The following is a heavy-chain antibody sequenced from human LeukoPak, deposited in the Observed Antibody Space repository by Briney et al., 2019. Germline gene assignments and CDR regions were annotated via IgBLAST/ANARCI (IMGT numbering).Heavy chain of an antibody. CDR3: ARDRKTVTLGGMDV. J-gene: IGHJ6*04. V-gene: IGHV3-48*03. CDR2: ISGSGSAI. CDR1: GFIFSSCE. D-gene: IGHD4-17*01. Sequence: PGGSLRLSCAASGFIFSSCEMNWVRQAPGKGLEWVSFISGSGSAIYYADSVKGRFTLSRDNAKNSLYLQMNSLRAEDTAIYYCARDRKTVTLGGMDVWGKGTTVTVSS.